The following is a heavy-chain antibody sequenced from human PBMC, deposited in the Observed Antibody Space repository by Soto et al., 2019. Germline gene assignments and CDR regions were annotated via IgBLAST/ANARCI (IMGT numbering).Heavy chain of an antibody. D-gene: IGHD7-27*01. J-gene: IGHJ6*02. V-gene: IGHV4-31*03. CDR1: GGSISSGGYY. CDR3: ARDPGVRGYGMDV. CDR2: IYYSGST. Sequence: QVQLQESGPGLVKPSQTLSLTCTVSGGSISSGGYYWSWIRQHPGKGLEWIGYIYYSGSTYYNPSLTSRVTISVDSSKNQFTLKLSSVTAADTAVYYCARDPGVRGYGMDVWGQGTTVTVSS.